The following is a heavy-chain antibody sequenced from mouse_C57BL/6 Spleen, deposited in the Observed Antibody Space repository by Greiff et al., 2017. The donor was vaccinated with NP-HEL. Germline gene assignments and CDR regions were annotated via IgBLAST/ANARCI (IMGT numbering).Heavy chain of an antibody. Sequence: VQLQQSGAELVRPGASVTLSCKASGYTFTDYEMHWVKQTPVHGLEWIGAIDPETGGTAYNQKFKGKAILTADKSSSTAYMELRSLTSEDSAVYYCTRLYGNYWYFDVWGTGTTVTVSS. D-gene: IGHD2-1*01. V-gene: IGHV1-15*01. CDR2: IDPETGGT. J-gene: IGHJ1*03. CDR1: GYTFTDYE. CDR3: TRLYGNYWYFDV.